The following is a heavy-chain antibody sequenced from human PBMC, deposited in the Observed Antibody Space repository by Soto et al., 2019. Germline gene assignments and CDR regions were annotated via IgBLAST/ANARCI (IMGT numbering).Heavy chain of an antibody. J-gene: IGHJ4*02. Sequence: QVQLEESGPGLVKPSQALSLTCTVSRGSITRGGYNWSWLRQRPGKGLEWIGYIFFSGDTYYNPSMEGRATIAIDTSKNQFSLSLHSVTAADTAVYYSATEIRRVFESWGQGTLVAVSA. CDR3: ATEIRRVFES. V-gene: IGHV4-31*03. CDR1: RGSITRGGYN. CDR2: IFFSGDT.